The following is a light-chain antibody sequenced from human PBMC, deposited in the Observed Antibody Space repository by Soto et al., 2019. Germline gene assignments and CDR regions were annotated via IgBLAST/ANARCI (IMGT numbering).Light chain of an antibody. CDR1: SSNIGSTYD. Sequence: QSVLTQPPSLSVAPGQRVTISCTGSSSNIGSTYDVQWYQQLPGTAPKLLNHGNTNRPSGVPDRFSGSKSGTSASLAITGLQADDEADYYCQSYDDSLSVHYVFGTGTKVTVL. CDR2: GNT. CDR3: QSYDDSLSVHYV. V-gene: IGLV1-40*01. J-gene: IGLJ1*01.